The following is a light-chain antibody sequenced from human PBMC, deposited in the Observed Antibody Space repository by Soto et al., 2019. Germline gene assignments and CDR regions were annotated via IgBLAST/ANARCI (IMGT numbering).Light chain of an antibody. CDR2: EVS. CDR3: SSYTSSSSPWV. V-gene: IGLV2-14*01. Sequence: QSVLTQPASVSGSPGQSITISCTGTSSDVGGYNYVSWYQHHPGRAPKLMIYEVSDRPSGVSNRFSGSKSGNTASLTISGLQAEDEADDYCSSYTSSSSPWVFGGGTKLTVL. CDR1: SSDVGGYNY. J-gene: IGLJ3*02.